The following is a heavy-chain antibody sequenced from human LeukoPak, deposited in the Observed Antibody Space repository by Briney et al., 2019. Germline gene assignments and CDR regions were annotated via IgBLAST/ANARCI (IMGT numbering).Heavy chain of an antibody. Sequence: GASVKVSCKASGYTFTSYDINWVRQATGQGLEWMGWMNPNSGNTGYAQQFQGRVTIARNTSISTAYMELSSLRPEDTAFYYCAKEFMGSCLDSWGQGTLVTVSS. D-gene: IGHD6-13*01. J-gene: IGHJ4*02. CDR3: AKEFMGSCLDS. CDR2: MNPNSGNT. CDR1: GYTFTSYD. V-gene: IGHV1-8*03.